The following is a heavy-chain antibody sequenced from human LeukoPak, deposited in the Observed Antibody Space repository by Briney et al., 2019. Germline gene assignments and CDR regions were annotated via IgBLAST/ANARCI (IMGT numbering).Heavy chain of an antibody. D-gene: IGHD2-15*01. CDR1: GGSISSSSYY. CDR3: ARHARYCSGGSCYYYFDY. CDR2: MYYSGST. J-gene: IGHJ4*02. V-gene: IGHV4-39*01. Sequence: SETLSLTCTVSGGSISSSSYYWGWIRQPPGKGLEWIGSMYYSGSTYYNPSLKSRVTISVDTSKNQFSLKLSSVTAADTAVYYCARHARYCSGGSCYYYFDYWGQGILVTVSS.